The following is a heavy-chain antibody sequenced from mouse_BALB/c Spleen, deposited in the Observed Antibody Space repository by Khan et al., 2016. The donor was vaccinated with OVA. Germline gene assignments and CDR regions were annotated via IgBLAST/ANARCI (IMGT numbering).Heavy chain of an antibody. CDR2: IYPGSDST. V-gene: IGHV1-77*01. J-gene: IGHJ3*01. Sequence: QVQLQQSGPELVKPGASVKMSCKASGYTFTDYVMNWVKQRNGQGLEWIGQIYPGSDSTYYNEKFKGKATLTADRSSSTAYMQLSNLTSEDSAVYFCARAGWDVFAYGGQGTLVTVSA. CDR1: GYTFTDYV. D-gene: IGHD4-1*01. CDR3: ARAGWDVFAY.